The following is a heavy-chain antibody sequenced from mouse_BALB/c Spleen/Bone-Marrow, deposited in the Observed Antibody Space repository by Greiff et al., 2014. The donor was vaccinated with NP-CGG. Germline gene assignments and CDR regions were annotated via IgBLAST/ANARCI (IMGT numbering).Heavy chain of an antibody. Sequence: EVHLVESGGGLVKPGGSLKLSCAASGFTFSDYYMCWIRQTPEKRLEWVATISDGGSYTYYPDSVKGRFTISRDNAKNSLYLQMSSLKSEDTAVYYCARSGERYGAMDYWGQGTSVTVSS. CDR3: ARSGERYGAMDY. CDR1: GFTFSDYY. CDR2: ISDGGSYT. V-gene: IGHV5-4*02. J-gene: IGHJ4*01. D-gene: IGHD2-10*02.